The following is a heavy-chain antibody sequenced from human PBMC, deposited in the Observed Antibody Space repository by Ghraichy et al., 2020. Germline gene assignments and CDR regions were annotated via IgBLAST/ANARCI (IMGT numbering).Heavy chain of an antibody. J-gene: IGHJ4*02. D-gene: IGHD6-19*01. V-gene: IGHV4-39*01. CDR3: ARHQWQWLADFDY. CDR2: FYYSGSS. Sequence: SETLSLSCNVSSGSFSSSRFFWGWIRQPPGKGLEWIGSFYYSGSSHYKPSLKSRVTISIDTSKNQFSLKLRSVTAADTAVYFCARHQWQWLADFDYWGQGTLVTVSS. CDR1: SGSFSSSRFF.